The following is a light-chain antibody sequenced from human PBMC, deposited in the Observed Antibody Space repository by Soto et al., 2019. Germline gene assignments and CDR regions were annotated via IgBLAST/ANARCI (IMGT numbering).Light chain of an antibody. J-gene: IGKJ5*01. CDR1: QSVSSN. CDR3: QQYNNWPPN. V-gene: IGKV3-15*01. CDR2: GAS. Sequence: EIVMTQSPATVSVSPGERATLSCRASQSVSSNLAWYQQKPGQAPRLLIYGASTRATGIPARFSGSGSGTEFTLTISSLQSEDFAVYYCQQYNNWPPNFGQGTRLEIK.